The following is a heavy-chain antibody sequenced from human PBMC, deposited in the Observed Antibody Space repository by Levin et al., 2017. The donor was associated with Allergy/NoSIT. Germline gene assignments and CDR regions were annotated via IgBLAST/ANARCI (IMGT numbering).Heavy chain of an antibody. D-gene: IGHD2-8*02. V-gene: IGHV3-43*01. CDR3: AKELMSSGGALDY. J-gene: IGHJ4*02. CDR2: ISWNGGST. Sequence: GESLKISCAASGFTFDDYTMHWVRQAPGKGLEWVSLISWNGGSTYYADSVKGRFTVSRDNSKNSLYLQMNSLRTEDTALYYCAKELMSSGGALDYWGQGTLVTVSS. CDR1: GFTFDDYT.